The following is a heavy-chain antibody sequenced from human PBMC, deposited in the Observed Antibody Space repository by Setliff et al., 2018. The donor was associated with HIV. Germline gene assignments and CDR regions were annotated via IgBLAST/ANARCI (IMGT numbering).Heavy chain of an antibody. CDR1: GFTFSNYG. CDR3: ARLKSYASSPSSDY. Sequence: PGGSLRLSCAASGFTFSNYGMHWIRQAPDKGLEWVAFIRFDGGDKYYADSVKGRFTISRDNSKDTVYLQMNSLRTEDTALYYCARLKSYASSPSSDYWGQGTLVTVSS. D-gene: IGHD2-2*01. J-gene: IGHJ4*02. V-gene: IGHV3-30*02. CDR2: IRFDGGDK.